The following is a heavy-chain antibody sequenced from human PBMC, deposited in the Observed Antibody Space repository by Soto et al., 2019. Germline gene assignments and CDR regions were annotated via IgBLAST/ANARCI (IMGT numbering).Heavy chain of an antibody. CDR3: ARGSGEYQYGGSTYGMDV. V-gene: IGHV4-31*03. CDR2: IYYSGST. CDR1: GGSISSGGYY. Sequence: PSETLSLTCTVSGGSISSGGYYWSWIRQHPGKGLEWIGYIYYSGSTYYNPSLKSRVTISVDTSKNQFPLKLSSVTAADTAVYYCARGSGEYQYGGSTYGMDVWGQGTTVTVSS. J-gene: IGHJ6*02. D-gene: IGHD2-2*01.